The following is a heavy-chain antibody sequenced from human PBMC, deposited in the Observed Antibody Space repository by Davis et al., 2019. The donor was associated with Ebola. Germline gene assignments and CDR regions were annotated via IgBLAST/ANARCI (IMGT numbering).Heavy chain of an antibody. CDR3: ARLDPYGGAFPYYNFYGLDA. J-gene: IGHJ6*02. CDR1: GFTSSSYD. D-gene: IGHD3-10*01. Sequence: PGGSLRLSCAASGFTSSSYDMHWVRQVTGKGLEWVSALGSTGATYYADSVKGRFTVSRESGKNSLFLEMNRLGAEDTAVYYRARLDPYGGAFPYYNFYGLDAWGQGTTVTVSS. CDR2: LGSTGAT. V-gene: IGHV3-13*01.